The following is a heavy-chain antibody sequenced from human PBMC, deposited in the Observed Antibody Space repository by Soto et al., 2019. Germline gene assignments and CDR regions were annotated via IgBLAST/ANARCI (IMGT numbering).Heavy chain of an antibody. D-gene: IGHD3-3*01. Sequence: QVQLQESGPGLVKPSQTLSLTCTVSGGSISSGDYYWSWIRQHPGKGLEWIGYIYYSGRNYYNTSLKSRVTISVDTSKTQFSLQLSSVTAAATAVYYCARWWSGSRQGFDPWGQGTLVTVSS. J-gene: IGHJ5*02. CDR3: ARWWSGSRQGFDP. CDR1: GGSISSGDYY. V-gene: IGHV4-31*03. CDR2: IYYSGRN.